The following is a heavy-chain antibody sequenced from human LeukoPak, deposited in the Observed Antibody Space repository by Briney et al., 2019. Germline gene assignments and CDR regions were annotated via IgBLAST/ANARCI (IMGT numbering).Heavy chain of an antibody. CDR1: GFTFSSYA. V-gene: IGHV3-21*01. Sequence: GGSLRLSCAASGFTFSSYAMSWVRQAPGKGLEWVSSISNSSSYIYYADSVKGRFTISRDNAKNSLYLQMNSLRAEDTAVYYCARGGTSSYVSDYWGQGTLATVSS. D-gene: IGHD3-16*01. J-gene: IGHJ4*02. CDR3: ARGGTSSYVSDY. CDR2: ISNSSSYI.